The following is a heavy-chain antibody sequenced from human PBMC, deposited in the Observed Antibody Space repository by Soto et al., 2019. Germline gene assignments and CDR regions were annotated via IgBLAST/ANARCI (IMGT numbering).Heavy chain of an antibody. CDR3: ARHMEAAAGQFYYYYGMDV. J-gene: IGHJ6*02. CDR2: IYPDGSDT. CDR1: GYSFTSHW. D-gene: IGHD6-13*01. Sequence: GESLKISCKGSGYSFTSHWIGWVRQMSGKGLEWMGTIYPDGSDTRYSPSFQGQVTISADKSISTTYLQWSSLKASDTAMYYCARHMEAAAGQFYYYYGMDVWGQGTTVTVSS. V-gene: IGHV5-51*01.